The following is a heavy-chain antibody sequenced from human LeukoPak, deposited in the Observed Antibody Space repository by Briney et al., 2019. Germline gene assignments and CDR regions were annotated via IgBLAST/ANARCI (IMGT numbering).Heavy chain of an antibody. CDR1: GYTLTELS. Sequence: ASVKVSCKVSGYTLTELSMHWVRHAPGKGLEWMVGFDPEDGETIYAQKFQGRVTMTEDTSTDTAYMELSSLRSEDTAVYYCAAGLSGYEYYFDYWGQGTLVTVSS. V-gene: IGHV1-24*01. D-gene: IGHD5-12*01. J-gene: IGHJ4*02. CDR3: AAGLSGYEYYFDY. CDR2: FDPEDGET.